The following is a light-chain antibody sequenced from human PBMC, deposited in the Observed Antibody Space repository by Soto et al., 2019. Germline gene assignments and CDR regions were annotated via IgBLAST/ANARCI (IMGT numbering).Light chain of an antibody. CDR2: DVS. J-gene: IGLJ1*01. CDR3: SSYTTSNTRQIV. CDR1: GSDVGGYNY. Sequence: QSVLTQPASVSGSPGQSITISCTGTGSDVGGYNYVSWYQHHPGKAPKLMIFDVSNRPSGVSNRFSGSKSGNAASLTISGLQPEDDADYYCSSYTTSNTRQIVFGTGTKVTVL. V-gene: IGLV2-14*03.